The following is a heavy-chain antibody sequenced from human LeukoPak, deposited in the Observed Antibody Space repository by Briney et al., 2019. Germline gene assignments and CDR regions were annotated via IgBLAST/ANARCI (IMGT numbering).Heavy chain of an antibody. CDR1: GFTFGDYA. V-gene: IGHV3-49*04. CDR3: SRQIRATTDYFDY. CDR2: IRSKAYGGTT. D-gene: IGHD5-12*01. Sequence: GGSLRLSCTASGFTFGDYAMNWVRQAPGKGLEWVGFIRSKAYGGTTAYAASVRGRFTISRDDSKTIAYLQMNSLKTEDTGVYYCSRQIRATTDYFDYWGQGTLVTVSS. J-gene: IGHJ4*02.